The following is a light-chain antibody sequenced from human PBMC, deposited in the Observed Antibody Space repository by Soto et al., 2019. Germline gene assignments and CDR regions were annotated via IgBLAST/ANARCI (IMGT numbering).Light chain of an antibody. J-gene: IGLJ2*01. V-gene: IGLV1-40*01. Sequence: QSVLTQPPSVSGAPGQRVTLPCTGSSSNIGSFYDVHGYQQLPGTVPKLLIYSDNNRPSGVPDRFSGSKSGTAASLAITGLQAEDEADYYCQSYDNSLNHVVFGGGTKRTVL. CDR3: QSYDNSLNHVV. CDR1: SSNIGSFYD. CDR2: SDN.